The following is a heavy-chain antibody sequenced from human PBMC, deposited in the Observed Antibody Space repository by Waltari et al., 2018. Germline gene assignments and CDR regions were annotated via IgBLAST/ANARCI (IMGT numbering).Heavy chain of an antibody. D-gene: IGHD3-3*01. CDR3: AKDEGARLAPTFGMDA. CDR1: GFPFSTYH. Sequence: EMQLLESGGALVQPGGSLRLSCAASGFPFSTYHMNWVRQAPGQGLEWVAVMTASGLMDYGDSVKGRFIISRDNSKNTLYLEMYRLRVEDTARYYCAKDEGARLAPTFGMDAWGQGTTVIVSS. V-gene: IGHV3-23*01. CDR2: MTASGLM. J-gene: IGHJ6*02.